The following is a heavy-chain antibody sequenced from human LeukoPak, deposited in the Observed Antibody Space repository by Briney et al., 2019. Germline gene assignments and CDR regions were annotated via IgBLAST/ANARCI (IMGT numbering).Heavy chain of an antibody. CDR1: GGSISSHC. D-gene: IGHD2-15*01. CDR2: VYYSGST. CDR3: ARGVDCSDFAFDI. V-gene: IGHV4-59*11. J-gene: IGHJ3*02. Sequence: SETLSLTCTVSGGSISSHCWSWIRQPPRKGLEWIAYVYYSGSTDYNPSLKSRVTISVDTSKNQFSLKLSSVTAADTAVYYCARGVDCSDFAFDIWGQGTMVTVSS.